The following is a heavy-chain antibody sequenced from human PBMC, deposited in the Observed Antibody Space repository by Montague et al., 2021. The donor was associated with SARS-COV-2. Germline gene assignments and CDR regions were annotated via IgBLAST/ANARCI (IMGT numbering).Heavy chain of an antibody. CDR2: FYHSGSI. J-gene: IGHJ3*02. V-gene: IGHV4-30-2*01. D-gene: IGHD1-26*01. CDR3: ARGWGGTYSDDAFDI. CDR1: GGSIRSGGYP. Sequence: TLSLTCSVSGGSIRSGGYPWSWIRQPPGKGLEWIGYFYHSGSIYYNPSLKSRVTISVDRSKNHFSLKLTSVTAADTAVYYCARGWGGTYSDDAFDIWGQGTMVTVSS.